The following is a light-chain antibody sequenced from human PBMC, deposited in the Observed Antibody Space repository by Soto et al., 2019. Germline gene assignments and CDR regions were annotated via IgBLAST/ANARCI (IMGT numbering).Light chain of an antibody. CDR2: GPS. Sequence: SLSAGTLSLYKSEKATLSISASESVSSIHIAWYQQKPGQSLRLLIYGPSNRATGIPDRFSGSGSGTDFALSISRLEPEDVAMYYSQVLAYPPQTFGHRT. J-gene: IGKJ1*01. CDR1: ESVSSIH. CDR3: QVLAYPPQT. V-gene: IGKV3-20*01.